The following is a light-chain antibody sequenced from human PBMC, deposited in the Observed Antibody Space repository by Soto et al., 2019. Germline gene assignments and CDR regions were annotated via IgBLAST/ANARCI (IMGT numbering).Light chain of an antibody. CDR2: GAS. CDR3: QQYEGSPFT. V-gene: IGKV3-20*01. CDR1: QSVSNN. J-gene: IGKJ3*01. Sequence: EIVLTQSPGTLSLSPGERATLSCRASQSVSNNLAWIQQKPGQTPRLLMYGASSRATGIPDRFSGSGSGTRFTLTISRLEPEDFAVYYCQQYEGSPFTFGPGTKVEI.